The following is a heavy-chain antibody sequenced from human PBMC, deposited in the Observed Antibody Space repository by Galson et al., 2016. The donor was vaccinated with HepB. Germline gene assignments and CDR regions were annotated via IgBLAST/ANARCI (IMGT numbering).Heavy chain of an antibody. CDR3: AKGGGISAAVGQIAS. CDR2: IKQDGSEK. J-gene: IGHJ4*02. CDR1: GFTFSSYW. Sequence: SLRLSCAASGFTFSSYWMSWVRQAPGKGLEWVANIKQDGSEKSYVDSVKGRFAISRDNSKNAMFLQMNSLTSEDTALYYCAKGGGISAAVGQIASWGQGTLVIVSS. V-gene: IGHV3-7*01. D-gene: IGHD6-13*01.